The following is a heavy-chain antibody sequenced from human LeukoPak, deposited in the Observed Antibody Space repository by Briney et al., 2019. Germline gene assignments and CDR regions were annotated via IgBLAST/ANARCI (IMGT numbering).Heavy chain of an antibody. CDR2: INHSGST. V-gene: IGHV4-34*01. CDR3: ARIDLRVNFWSGYYKRRAYFDY. J-gene: IGHJ4*02. D-gene: IGHD3-3*01. Sequence: KSSETLSLTCAVYGGSFSGYYWSWIRQPPGKGLEWIGEINHSGSTNYNPSLKSRVTISVDTSKNQFSLKLSSVTAADTAVYYCARIDLRVNFWSGYYKRRAYFDYWGQGTLVTVSS. CDR1: GGSFSGYY.